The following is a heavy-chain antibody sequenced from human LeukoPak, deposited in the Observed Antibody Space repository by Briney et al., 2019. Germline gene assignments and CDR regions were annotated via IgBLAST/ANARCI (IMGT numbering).Heavy chain of an antibody. CDR2: TYYSGST. CDR3: ARRGYNFWPYDY. CDR1: GGSISSSNYY. D-gene: IGHD5-24*01. V-gene: IGHV4-39*01. Sequence: PSETLSLTCTVSGGSISSSNYYWGWLRQPPGKGLEWIGITYYSGSTYYNPSLKRRVTISVDTSKNQFSLKLSSVTAADTAVYYCARRGYNFWPYDYWGQGTLVTVSS. J-gene: IGHJ4*02.